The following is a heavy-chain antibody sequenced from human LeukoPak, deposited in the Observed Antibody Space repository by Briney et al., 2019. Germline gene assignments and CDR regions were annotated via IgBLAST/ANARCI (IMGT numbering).Heavy chain of an antibody. Sequence: GRSLTLSSAASGLIFSSYGMTWVRHAPGKGLEWGSAIRGSGTGGSTNYADTVKGRFTISRDNSNNTLYLQMNSLRVEDTAVYYCAKATSVTTLFDYWGQGTLVTVSS. CDR1: GLIFSSYG. J-gene: IGHJ4*02. CDR3: AKATSVTTLFDY. V-gene: IGHV3-23*01. CDR2: IRGSGTGGST. D-gene: IGHD4-17*01.